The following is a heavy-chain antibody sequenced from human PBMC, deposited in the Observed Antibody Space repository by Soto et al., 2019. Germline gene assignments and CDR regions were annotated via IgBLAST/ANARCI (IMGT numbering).Heavy chain of an antibody. J-gene: IGHJ4*02. CDR3: ARAIVGWYCSGGSCYSDY. D-gene: IGHD2-15*01. Sequence: QVQLVQSGAEVKKPGASVKLSCKASGYTFTSYGISWVRQAPGQGLEWMAWISTYNGNTNYAQKLQGRVTMTTDTSTSTAYMELRSLRSDDTAVYYCARAIVGWYCSGGSCYSDYWGQGTLVTVSS. CDR2: ISTYNGNT. V-gene: IGHV1-18*01. CDR1: GYTFTSYG.